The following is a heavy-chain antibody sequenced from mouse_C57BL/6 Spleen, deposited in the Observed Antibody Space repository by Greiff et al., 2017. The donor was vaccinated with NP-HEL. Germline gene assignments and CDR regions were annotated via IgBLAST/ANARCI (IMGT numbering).Heavy chain of an antibody. CDR2: IDPSDSYT. V-gene: IGHV1-69*01. D-gene: IGHD3-2*02. CDR1: GYTFTSYW. J-gene: IGHJ3*01. Sequence: QVQLQQSGAELVMPGASVKLSCKASGYTFTSYWMHWVKQRPGQGLEWIGEIDPSDSYTNYNQKFKGKSTLTVDKSSSTAYMQLSSLTSEDSAVYYCARSDSSGYLFAYWGQGTLVTVSA. CDR3: ARSDSSGYLFAY.